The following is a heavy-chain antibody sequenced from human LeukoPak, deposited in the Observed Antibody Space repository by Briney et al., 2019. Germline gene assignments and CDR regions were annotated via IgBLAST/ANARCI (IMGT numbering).Heavy chain of an antibody. CDR2: IAYDGSNK. CDR1: GFTFSSFD. V-gene: IGHV3-30*18. J-gene: IGHJ4*02. CDR3: AKTLGYNYGYVEN. Sequence: GGSLRLSCVVSGFTFSSFDMHWVRQAPGKGLEWVAAIAYDGSNKYYADSVRGRFTISRDNSKNTLYLQMNSLRAEDTAVYYCAKTLGYNYGYVENWGQGTLVTVSS. D-gene: IGHD5-18*01.